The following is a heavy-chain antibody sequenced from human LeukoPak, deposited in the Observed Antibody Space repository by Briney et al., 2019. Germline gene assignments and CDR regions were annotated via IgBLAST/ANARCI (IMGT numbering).Heavy chain of an antibody. J-gene: IGHJ4*02. CDR1: GFTFSDAW. V-gene: IGHV3-15*01. D-gene: IGHD1-26*01. CDR2: IKSKTDGGQT. Sequence: GGALRLSCAASGFTFSDAWMSWVCQAPGRGVERVGRIKSKTDGGQTDYAAPVKGRFTISRDDSKNTLYLQINSLNTEDTAVYYCTADMPTSSRASDYWGQGTLVTVSS. CDR3: TADMPTSSRASDY.